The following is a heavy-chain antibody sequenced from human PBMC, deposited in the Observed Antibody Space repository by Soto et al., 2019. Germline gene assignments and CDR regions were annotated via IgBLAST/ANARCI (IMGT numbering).Heavy chain of an antibody. CDR3: AKDRGSGSYAANYYYYGMDV. CDR1: GFTFSSYS. Sequence: PWGSLRLSCAASGFTFSSYSMNWVRQAPGKGLEWVSGINWNSGSIGYADSVKGRFTISRDNAKTSLYLQMNSLRAEDTALYYCAKDRGSGSYAANYYYYGMDVWGQGTTVTVSS. J-gene: IGHJ6*02. D-gene: IGHD3-10*01. CDR2: INWNSGSI. V-gene: IGHV3-9*01.